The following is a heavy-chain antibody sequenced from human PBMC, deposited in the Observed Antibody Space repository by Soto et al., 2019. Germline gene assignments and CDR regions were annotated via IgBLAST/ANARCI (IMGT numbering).Heavy chain of an antibody. CDR3: ATTYYYGSGSFLDAFDI. Sequence: PGGSLRLSCAASGFTFSSYAMHWVRQAPGKGLEWVAVISYDGSNKYYADYVKGRFTISRDNSKNTLYLQMNSLRAEDTAVYYCATTYYYGSGSFLDAFDIWGQGTMVTVSS. J-gene: IGHJ3*02. CDR2: ISYDGSNK. V-gene: IGHV3-30-3*01. CDR1: GFTFSSYA. D-gene: IGHD3-10*01.